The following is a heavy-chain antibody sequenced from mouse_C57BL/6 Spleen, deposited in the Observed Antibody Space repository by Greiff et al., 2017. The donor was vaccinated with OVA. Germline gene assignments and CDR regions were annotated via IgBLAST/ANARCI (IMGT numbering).Heavy chain of an antibody. V-gene: IGHV1-5*01. CDR1: GYTFTSYW. J-gene: IGHJ3*01. Sequence: EVMLVESGTVLARPGASVKMSCKTSGYTFTSYWMHWVKQRPGQGLEWIGAIYPGNSDTSYNQKFKGKAKLTAVTSASTAYMELSSLTNEDSAVYYCTIIYDGYYFFAYWGQGTLVTVSA. CDR2: IYPGNSDT. D-gene: IGHD2-3*01. CDR3: TIIYDGYYFFAY.